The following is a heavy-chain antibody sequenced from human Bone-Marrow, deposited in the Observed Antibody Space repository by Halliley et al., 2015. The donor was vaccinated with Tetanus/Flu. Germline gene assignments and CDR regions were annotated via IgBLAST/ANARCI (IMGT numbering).Heavy chain of an antibody. V-gene: IGHV5-51*03. Sequence: QLVQSGAEVKKPGESLKISCKGSGYMFPNYWIGWVRQMPGKGLEWMGNIYPADSDTRYSLTFEGQVTISADKSISTAYLQWSSRKASGGGVYYCVGHGKGGGANDYWGQGTLVTVSS. J-gene: IGHJ4*02. CDR1: GYMFPNYW. CDR3: VGHGKGGGANDY. D-gene: IGHD1-26*01. CDR2: IYPADSDT.